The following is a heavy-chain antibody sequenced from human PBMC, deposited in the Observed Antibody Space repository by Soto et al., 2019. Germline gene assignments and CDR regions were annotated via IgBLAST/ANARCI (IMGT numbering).Heavy chain of an antibody. CDR1: GFSFRSYA. Sequence: GGSLSLSCAASGFSFRSYAMSWVRQAPGKGLEWISTLTGSSSNIYYADSVKGRFAISRDNSRNTLYLQMNSLTAEDTAVYYCANGRATYGLLTHDYWGQGTLVTVSS. CDR2: LTGSSSNI. D-gene: IGHD3-10*01. J-gene: IGHJ4*02. CDR3: ANGRATYGLLTHDY. V-gene: IGHV3-23*01.